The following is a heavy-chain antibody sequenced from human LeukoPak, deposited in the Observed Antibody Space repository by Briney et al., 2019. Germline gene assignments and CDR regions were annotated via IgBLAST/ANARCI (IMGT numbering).Heavy chain of an antibody. V-gene: IGHV4-34*01. J-gene: IGHJ5*02. D-gene: IGHD6-6*01. Sequence: RPSETLSLTCAVYGGSFSGYYWSWIRQPPGKGLEWIGEINHSGSTNYNPSLKSRVTISVDTSKNQFSLKLSSVTAADTAVYYCARGEYSSSSWIDPWGQGTLVTVSS. CDR1: GGSFSGYY. CDR3: ARGEYSSSSWIDP. CDR2: INHSGST.